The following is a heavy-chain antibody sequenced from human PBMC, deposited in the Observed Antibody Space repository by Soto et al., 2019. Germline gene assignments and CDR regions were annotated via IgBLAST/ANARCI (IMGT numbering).Heavy chain of an antibody. D-gene: IGHD3-16*01. V-gene: IGHV4-34*01. CDR2: INHSGST. J-gene: IGHJ6*02. Sequence: QVQLQQWGAGLLKPSETLSLTCAVYGGSFSGYYWSWIRQPPGKGLEWIGEINHSGSTNYNPSLKSRVTISVDTSKNQFSLKLSSVTAADTAVYYCARDMGAENTFYYYYGMDVWGQGTTVTVSS. CDR3: ARDMGAENTFYYYYGMDV. CDR1: GGSFSGYY.